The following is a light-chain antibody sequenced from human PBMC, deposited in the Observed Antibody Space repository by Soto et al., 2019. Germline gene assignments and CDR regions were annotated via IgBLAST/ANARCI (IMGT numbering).Light chain of an antibody. CDR2: FGS. Sequence: DIVMTQSPLSLPVTPGEPASISCSSSQSLLQSNGYNYLDWYLQKPGQSPQLLIFFGSYRASGVPDRFSGSGSGPDFTLKIRSVEAEDVGIYYCMQSHQTPPTFGQGTRVEIK. CDR1: QSLLQSNGYNY. CDR3: MQSHQTPPT. V-gene: IGKV2-28*01. J-gene: IGKJ1*01.